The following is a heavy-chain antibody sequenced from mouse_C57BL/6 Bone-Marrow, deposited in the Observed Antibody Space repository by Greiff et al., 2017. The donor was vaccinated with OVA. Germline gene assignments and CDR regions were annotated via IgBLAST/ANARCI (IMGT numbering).Heavy chain of an antibody. J-gene: IGHJ4*01. D-gene: IGHD2-3*01. CDR2: ISSGGDYI. CDR3: TRGWLLRGDAMDY. CDR1: GFTFSSYA. V-gene: IGHV5-9-1*02. Sequence: EVQLQESGEGLVKPGGSLKLSCAASGFTFSSYAMSWVRQTPEKRLEWVAYISSGGDYIYHADTVKGRFTISRDNARNTLYLQMSSLKSEDTAMYYCTRGWLLRGDAMDYWGQGTSVTVSS.